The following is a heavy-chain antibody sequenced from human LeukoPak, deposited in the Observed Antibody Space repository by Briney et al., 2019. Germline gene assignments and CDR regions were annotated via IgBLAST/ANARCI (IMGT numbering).Heavy chain of an antibody. CDR1: GFTFKSYP. V-gene: IGHV3-30*01. CDR3: ARDPGNKQLGPFDY. Sequence: PGGSLRLSCAASGFTFKSYPMHWIRQTPGKGPEWVAAISFDGSNKYYADSVQGRFTLSRDNSNNILYLQMNSLRGGDMAVYYCARDPGNKQLGPFDYWGQGTLVTVSS. CDR2: ISFDGSNK. J-gene: IGHJ4*02. D-gene: IGHD2/OR15-2a*01.